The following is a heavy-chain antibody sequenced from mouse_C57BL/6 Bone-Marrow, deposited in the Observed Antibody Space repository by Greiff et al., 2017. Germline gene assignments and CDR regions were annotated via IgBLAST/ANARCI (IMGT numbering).Heavy chain of an antibody. J-gene: IGHJ3*01. Sequence: VQLQQPGAELVKPGASVKLSCKASGYTFTSYWMHWVKQRPGQGLEWIGMIHPTSGRTNYNEKFKSKAILTVDTSSSTAYMQLSSLTSEDSAVFYCARAGPRVLFFAYWGQGTLVTVSA. CDR3: ARAGPRVLFFAY. CDR1: GYTFTSYW. CDR2: IHPTSGRT. V-gene: IGHV1-64*01.